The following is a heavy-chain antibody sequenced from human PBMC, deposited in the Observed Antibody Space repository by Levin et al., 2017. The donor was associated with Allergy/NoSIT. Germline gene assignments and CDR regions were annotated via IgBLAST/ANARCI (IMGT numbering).Heavy chain of an antibody. CDR3: AKEVLSSGYYYYYGMDV. CDR2: ISGSGGST. J-gene: IGHJ6*02. V-gene: IGHV3-23*01. Sequence: PGGSLRLSCAASGFTFSSYAMSWVRQAPGKGLEWVSAISGSGGSTYYADSVKGRFTISRDNSKNTLYLQMNSLRAEDTAVYYCAKEVLSSGYYYYYGMDVWGQGTTVTVSS. CDR1: GFTFSSYA. D-gene: IGHD3-22*01.